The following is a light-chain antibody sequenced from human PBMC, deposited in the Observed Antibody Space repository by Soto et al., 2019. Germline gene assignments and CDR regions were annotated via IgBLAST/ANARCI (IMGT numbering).Light chain of an antibody. V-gene: IGKV1-5*01. CDR1: QSISSY. CDR3: QQYNSYSPIT. Sequence: DIQMTQSPSSLSASVGDRVTITCRASQSISSYLNWYQHKPGKAPKLLIYDASNLESGVPSRFSGSGSGTEFTLTISSLQPDDFATYYCQQYNSYSPITFGQGTRLE. J-gene: IGKJ5*01. CDR2: DAS.